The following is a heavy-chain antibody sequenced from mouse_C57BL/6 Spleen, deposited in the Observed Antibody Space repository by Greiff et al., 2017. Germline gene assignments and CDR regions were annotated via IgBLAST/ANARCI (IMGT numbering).Heavy chain of an antibody. Sequence: QVQLQQPGAELVKPGASVKLSCKASGYTFTSYWMHWVKQRTGQGLEWIGMIHPNSGSTNYNEKFKSKATLTVDKSSSPAYMQLRSLTSEDSAVYYCARSAGYYYAMDYWGQGTSVTVSS. CDR2: IHPNSGST. CDR1: GYTFTSYW. D-gene: IGHD1-2*01. CDR3: ARSAGYYYAMDY. V-gene: IGHV1-64*01. J-gene: IGHJ4*01.